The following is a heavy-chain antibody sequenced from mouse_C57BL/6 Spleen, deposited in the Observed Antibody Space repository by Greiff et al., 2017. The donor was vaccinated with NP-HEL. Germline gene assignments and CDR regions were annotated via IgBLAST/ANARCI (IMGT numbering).Heavy chain of an antibody. CDR1: GFTFSSYA. CDR2: ISSGGDYI. J-gene: IGHJ4*01. V-gene: IGHV5-9-1*02. CDR3: TRTAQAMDY. Sequence: EVKLMESGEGLVKPGGSLKLSCAASGFTFSSYAMSWVRQTPEKRLEWVAYISSGGDYIYYADTVKGRFTISRDNARNTLYLQLSSLKSEDTAMYYCTRTAQAMDYWGQGTSVTVSS. D-gene: IGHD4-1*01.